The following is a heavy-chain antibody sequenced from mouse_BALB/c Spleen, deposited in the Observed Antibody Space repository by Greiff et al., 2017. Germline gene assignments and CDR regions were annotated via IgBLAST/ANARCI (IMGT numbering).Heavy chain of an antibody. CDR3: ARNPFYVRYFDY. CDR2: IWSGGST. V-gene: IGHV2-2*02. Sequence: VMLVESGPGLVAPSQSLSITCTVSGFSLTGYGVNWVRQSPGKGLEWLGVIWSGGSTDYNAAFISRLSISKDNSKSQVFFKMNSLQANDTAIYYCARNPFYVRYFDYWGQGTTLTVSS. CDR1: GFSLTGYG. J-gene: IGHJ2*01. D-gene: IGHD1-1*01.